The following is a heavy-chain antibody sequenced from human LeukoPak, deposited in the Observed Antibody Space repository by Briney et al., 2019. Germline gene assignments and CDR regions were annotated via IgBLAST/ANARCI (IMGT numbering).Heavy chain of an antibody. D-gene: IGHD4-11*01. CDR1: GFTFGSYA. J-gene: IGHJ4*02. CDR2: ITGSTGTT. CDR3: AKVPPYSNYKAVILDY. Sequence: GGSLRLSCAASGFTFGSYAMNWVRQAPGKGLEWVSAITGSTGTTYYADSVKGRFTVSRDNSKNTLYLQMNSLRAEDTAVYYCAKVPPYSNYKAVILDYWGQGTLVTVSS. V-gene: IGHV3-23*01.